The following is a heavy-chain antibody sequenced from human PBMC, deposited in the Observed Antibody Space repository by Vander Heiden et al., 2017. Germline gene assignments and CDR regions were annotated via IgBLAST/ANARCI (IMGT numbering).Heavy chain of an antibody. CDR3: ARAGSDIAVAGPFDF. CDR2: IWYDGNTK. V-gene: IGHV3-33*01. D-gene: IGHD6-19*01. CDR1: GFTCKTHG. Sequence: QVQLVESGGGVVQSGRSLRLACAASGFTCKTHGMHWVRKDPGKGLEWLSIIWYDGNTKDYADSVKGRFTISRDNSKNTLYLEMSSLRVEDTAIYYCARAGSDIAVAGPFDFWGQGTLVTVSS. J-gene: IGHJ4*02.